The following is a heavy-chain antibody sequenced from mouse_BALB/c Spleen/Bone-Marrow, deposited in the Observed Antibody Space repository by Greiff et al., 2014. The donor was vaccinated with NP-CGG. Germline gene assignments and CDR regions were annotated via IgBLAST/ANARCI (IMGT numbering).Heavy chain of an antibody. J-gene: IGHJ2*01. V-gene: IGHV2-9*02. CDR1: GFSLTSYG. CDR2: IWTGGTT. D-gene: IGHD1-1*01. Sequence: VQVVESGPGLVAPSQSLSITCTVSGFSLTSYGVHWVRQPPGKGLEWLGVIWTGGTTNYDSALMSRLSISKDNSESQVFLKMKSLQTDDTAIYYCARDYGSRHYFDYWSQGTTLTVSS. CDR3: ARDYGSRHYFDY.